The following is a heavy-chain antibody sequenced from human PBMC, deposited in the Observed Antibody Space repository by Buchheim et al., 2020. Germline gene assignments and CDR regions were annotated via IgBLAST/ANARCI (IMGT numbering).Heavy chain of an antibody. CDR1: GFTFSSYW. J-gene: IGHJ4*02. CDR3: ARDLAFYDSSGQQSYYFDY. V-gene: IGHV3-7*01. D-gene: IGHD3-22*01. Sequence: EVQLVESGGGLVQPGGSLRLSCAASGFTFSSYWMSWVRQAPGKGLEWVANIKQDGSENYYVDSVKGRFTISRDNAKNSLYLQMNSLRAEDTAVYYCARDLAFYDSSGQQSYYFDYWGEGTL. CDR2: IKQDGSEN.